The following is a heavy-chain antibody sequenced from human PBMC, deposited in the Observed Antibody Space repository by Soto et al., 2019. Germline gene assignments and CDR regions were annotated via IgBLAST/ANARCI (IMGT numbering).Heavy chain of an antibody. Sequence: SETLSLTCTVSGGSISSYYWSWIRQPPGKGLEWIGYTYYSGSTNYNPSLKSRVTISVDTSKNQFSLKLSSVTAADTAVYYCARGYSDTAMATFDYWGQGTLVTVSS. J-gene: IGHJ4*02. CDR1: GGSISSYY. CDR3: ARGYSDTAMATFDY. V-gene: IGHV4-59*01. D-gene: IGHD5-18*01. CDR2: TYYSGST.